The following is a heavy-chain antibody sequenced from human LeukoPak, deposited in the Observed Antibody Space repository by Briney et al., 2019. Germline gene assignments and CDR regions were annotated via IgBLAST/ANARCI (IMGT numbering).Heavy chain of an antibody. D-gene: IGHD1-1*01. V-gene: IGHV6-1*01. Sequence: SQTLSLTCAISGDSVSSKSAAWHWIRQSPSRGLEWLGRTYYRSKWYREYAVSVKSRITINPDTSKNQFSLQLNSVTPEDTAIYYCAILRTASSFDFWGPGTLVTVSS. J-gene: IGHJ4*02. CDR3: AILRTASSFDF. CDR2: TYYRSKWYR. CDR1: GDSVSSKSAA.